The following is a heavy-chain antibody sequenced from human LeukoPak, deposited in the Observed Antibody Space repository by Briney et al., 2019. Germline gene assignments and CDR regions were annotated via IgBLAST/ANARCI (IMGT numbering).Heavy chain of an antibody. CDR3: AREQYYYDSSGYKRFDY. D-gene: IGHD3-22*01. V-gene: IGHV4-39*07. CDR2: IYYSGST. CDR1: GGSISSSSYY. J-gene: IGHJ4*02. Sequence: SETLSLTCTVSGGSISSSSYYWGWIRQPPGKGLEWIGSIYYSGSTYYNPSLKSRVTISLDTSKNQFSLKLSSVTAADTAVYYCAREQYYYDSSGYKRFDYWGQGTLVTVSS.